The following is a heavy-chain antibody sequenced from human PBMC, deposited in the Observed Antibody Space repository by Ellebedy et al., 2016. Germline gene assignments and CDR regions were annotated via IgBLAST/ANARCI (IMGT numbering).Heavy chain of an antibody. CDR1: GFIFSSYA. CDR2: IRSNEIST. Sequence: GGSLRLSCSASGFIFSSYALHWVRQAPGKGLEYVSGIRSNEISTYYADSVKGRFTISRDNSKNTLYLHMSSLRAEDTAVYYCVKAYQFDFLTPKFKDLAAPDTVPFDYWGQGTLVTVTS. D-gene: IGHD6-13*01. V-gene: IGHV3-64D*06. CDR3: VKAYQFDFLTPKFKDLAAPDTVPFDY. J-gene: IGHJ4*02.